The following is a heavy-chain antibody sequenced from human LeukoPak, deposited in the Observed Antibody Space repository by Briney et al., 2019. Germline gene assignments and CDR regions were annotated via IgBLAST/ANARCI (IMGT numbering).Heavy chain of an antibody. D-gene: IGHD5-24*01. Sequence: EASVKVSCKASGGTFSSYAISWVRQAPGQGLEWMGGIIPIFGTANYAQKFQGRVTITADESTSTAYMELSSLRSEDTAVYYCAREGPVEMATITYFDYWGQGTLVTVSS. J-gene: IGHJ4*02. CDR2: IIPIFGTA. CDR1: GGTFSSYA. V-gene: IGHV1-69*13. CDR3: AREGPVEMATITYFDY.